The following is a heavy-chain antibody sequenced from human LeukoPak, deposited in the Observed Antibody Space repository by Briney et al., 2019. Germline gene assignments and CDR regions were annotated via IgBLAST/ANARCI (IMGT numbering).Heavy chain of an antibody. CDR1: GFTFSSYG. CDR3: ARDHSPGHYSKDYYYYYMDV. Sequence: GGSLRLSCAASGFTFSSYGMHWVRQAPGKGLEWVAFIRYDGSNKYYADSVKGRFTISRDNSKNTLYLQMNSLRAEDTAVYYCARDHSPGHYSKDYYYYYMDVWGKGTTVTVSS. J-gene: IGHJ6*03. D-gene: IGHD4-11*01. V-gene: IGHV3-30*02. CDR2: IRYDGSNK.